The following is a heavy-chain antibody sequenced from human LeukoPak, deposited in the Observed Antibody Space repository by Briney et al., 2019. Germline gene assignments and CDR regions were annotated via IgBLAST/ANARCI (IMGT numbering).Heavy chain of an antibody. Sequence: PSETLSLTCTVSGGSISSGGYYWSWIRQHPGKGLEWIGYIYYSGSTYYNPSLKSRVTISVDTSKNQFSLKLSSVTAADTAVYYCAREGTRDYYGMDVWGQGTTVTVSS. CDR1: GGSISSGGYY. J-gene: IGHJ6*02. V-gene: IGHV4-31*03. CDR2: IYYSGST. CDR3: AREGTRDYYGMDV.